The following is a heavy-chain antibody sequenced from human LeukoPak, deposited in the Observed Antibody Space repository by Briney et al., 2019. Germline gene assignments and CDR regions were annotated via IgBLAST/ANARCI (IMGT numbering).Heavy chain of an antibody. CDR3: ARYPYYYDSSGYYKY. J-gene: IGHJ4*02. D-gene: IGHD3-22*01. CDR2: IKQDGSEK. V-gene: IGHV3-7*01. Sequence: GGSLRLSCAASGFTFSNYWMSWVRQAPGEGLEWVANIKQDGSEKYYVDSVKGRFTISRDNAKNSLDLQMNSLRAEDTAVYYCARYPYYYDSSGYYKYWGQGTLVTVSS. CDR1: GFTFSNYW.